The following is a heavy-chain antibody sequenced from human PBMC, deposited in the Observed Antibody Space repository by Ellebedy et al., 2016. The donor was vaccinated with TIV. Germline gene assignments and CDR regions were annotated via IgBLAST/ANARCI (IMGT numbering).Heavy chain of an antibody. V-gene: IGHV1-8*01. Sequence: AASVKVSCKASGHTFTSYDINWSRQASGQGIEYLGWMKPSSGNTGYAPNVQGRVTMTRNTSTSTAYMELSSLRSEDTAVYYCAVGLFDPWGQGTLVTVSS. CDR2: MKPSSGNT. CDR1: GHTFTSYD. J-gene: IGHJ5*02. D-gene: IGHD3-10*01. CDR3: AVGLFDP.